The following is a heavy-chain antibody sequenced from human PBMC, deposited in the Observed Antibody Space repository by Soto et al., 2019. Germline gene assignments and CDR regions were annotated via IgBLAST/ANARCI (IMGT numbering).Heavy chain of an antibody. CDR2: IYYSGST. CDR3: ARAYSYGDFDY. Sequence: PSETLSLTCAVSGGSISTSNWWSWVRQPPGKGLEWIGYIYYSGSTNYNPSLKSRVTISVDTSKNQFSLKLSSVTAADTAVYYCARAYSYGDFDYWGQGTLVTVSS. CDR1: GGSISTSNW. V-gene: IGHV4-4*02. D-gene: IGHD5-18*01. J-gene: IGHJ4*02.